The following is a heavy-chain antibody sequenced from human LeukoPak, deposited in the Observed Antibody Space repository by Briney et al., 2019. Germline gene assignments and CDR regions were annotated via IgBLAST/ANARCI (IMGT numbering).Heavy chain of an antibody. D-gene: IGHD3-3*01. Sequence: PSETLSLTCAVYGGSFSGYYWSWIRQPPGKGLEWIGEINHSGSTNYNPSLKSRVTISVDTSKNQFSLTLSSVTAADTAVYYCARGPGRITIFGVVISQEYFDYWGQGTLVTVSS. CDR1: GGSFSGYY. V-gene: IGHV4-34*01. J-gene: IGHJ4*02. CDR2: INHSGST. CDR3: ARGPGRITIFGVVISQEYFDY.